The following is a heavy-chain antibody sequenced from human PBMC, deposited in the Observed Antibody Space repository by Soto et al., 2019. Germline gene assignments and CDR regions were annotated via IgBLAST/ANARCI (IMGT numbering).Heavy chain of an antibody. V-gene: IGHV3-21*01. CDR1: GFTFSSYS. D-gene: IGHD2-15*01. J-gene: IGHJ3*02. CDR2: ISSSSSYI. Sequence: TGGSLRLSCAASGFTFSSYSMNWVRQAPGKGLEWVSSISSSSSYIYYADSVKGRFTISRDNAKNSLYLQMNSLRAEDTAVYYCARGSITPWFPDAFDIWGQGTMVTVSS. CDR3: ARGSITPWFPDAFDI.